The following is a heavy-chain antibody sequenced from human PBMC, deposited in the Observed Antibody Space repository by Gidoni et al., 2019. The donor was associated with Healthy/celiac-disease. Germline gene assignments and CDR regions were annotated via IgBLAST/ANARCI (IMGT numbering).Heavy chain of an antibody. V-gene: IGHV4-34*01. Sequence: QVQLQQWGAGLLKPSETLSLTCAVYGGSFSGYYWSWIRQPPGKGLEWIGEINHSGSTNYNPSLKSRVTISVDTSKNQFSLKLSSVTAADTAVYYCARGRVGKYGDYLVDYWGQGTLVTVSS. J-gene: IGHJ4*02. D-gene: IGHD4-17*01. CDR3: ARGRVGKYGDYLVDY. CDR2: INHSGST. CDR1: GGSFSGYY.